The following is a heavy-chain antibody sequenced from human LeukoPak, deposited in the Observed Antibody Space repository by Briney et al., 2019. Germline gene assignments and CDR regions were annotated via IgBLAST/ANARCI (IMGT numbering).Heavy chain of an antibody. CDR2: ISWDGGST. Sequence: PGGSLRLSCAASGFTFDDYTMHWVRQAPGKGLEWVSLISWDGGSTYYADSVKGRFTISRDNSKNSLYLQMNSLRTEDTALYYCATTSLSSSWYSYFDYWGQGTLVTVSS. J-gene: IGHJ4*02. V-gene: IGHV3-43*01. D-gene: IGHD6-13*01. CDR3: ATTSLSSSWYSYFDY. CDR1: GFTFDDYT.